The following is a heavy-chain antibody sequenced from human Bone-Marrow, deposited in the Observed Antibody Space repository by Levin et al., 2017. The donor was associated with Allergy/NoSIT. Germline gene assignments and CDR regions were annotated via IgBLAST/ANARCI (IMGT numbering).Heavy chain of an antibody. Sequence: GGSLRLSCKGSGSSFTSYWIGWVRQMPGKGLEWMGIIYPGDSDTRYSPSFQGQVTISADKSISTAYLQWSSLKASDTAMYYCASHDPAGSHDYWGQGTLVTVSS. CDR1: GSSFTSYW. J-gene: IGHJ4*02. CDR2: IYPGDSDT. D-gene: IGHD6-25*01. CDR3: ASHDPAGSHDY. V-gene: IGHV5-51*01.